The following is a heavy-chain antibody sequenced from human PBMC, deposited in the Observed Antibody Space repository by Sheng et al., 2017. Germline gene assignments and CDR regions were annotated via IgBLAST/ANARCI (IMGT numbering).Heavy chain of an antibody. CDR2: ISSSGTGT. J-gene: IGHJ4*02. CDR3: AKDHRDFDY. Sequence: EVQLVESGGDLVQPGGSLRLSCAASGFTFNSYAMSWVRQAPGKGLEWVSTISSSGTGTYYTDSVKGRFTISRDNSKNTLYLQMNSLRAEDTAVYYCAKDHRDFDYWGQGTLVTVSS. CDR1: GFTFNSYA. V-gene: IGHV3-23*04.